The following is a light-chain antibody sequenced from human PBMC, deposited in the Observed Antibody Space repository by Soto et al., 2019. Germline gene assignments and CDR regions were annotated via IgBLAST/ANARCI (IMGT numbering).Light chain of an antibody. CDR2: GAS. J-gene: IGKJ1*01. V-gene: IGKV3-15*01. Sequence: EIVMTQSPATLSVSLGERATLSCRASQSVSSSLAWYQQKPGQAPRLLIYGASTRATGIPARFSGSGSGTEFTLTISSLQSEDFAVYYCQQYNTWLWTFGQGTKVEIK. CDR1: QSVSSS. CDR3: QQYNTWLWT.